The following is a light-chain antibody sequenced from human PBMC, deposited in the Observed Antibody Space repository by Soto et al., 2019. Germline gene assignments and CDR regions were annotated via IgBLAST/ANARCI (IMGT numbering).Light chain of an antibody. V-gene: IGKV4-1*01. Sequence: DIVMTQSPASLAVSLGERATINCKSSQSVLHSSNNKNYLAWYQQKPGQPPKLLIYWASTRESGVPDRFSGSGSGTDFTLTISSLQAEDVAVYYCQQYYSTPFTFGPGTQVDIK. CDR3: QQYYSTPFT. CDR2: WAS. J-gene: IGKJ3*01. CDR1: QSVLHSSNNKNY.